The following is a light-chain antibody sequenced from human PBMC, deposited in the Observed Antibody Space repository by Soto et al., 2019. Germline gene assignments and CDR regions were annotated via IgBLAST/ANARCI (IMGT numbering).Light chain of an antibody. CDR2: DAS. Sequence: DIQMTQSPSTLSASVGDRVTIACRASQNISTSLAWYQQKPGKAPKLLIYDASSLDRGVPSRFSGSGSGTEFTLTISILQSEDFAVYYCQQYNNWPLTFGGGTKVDIK. CDR3: QQYNNWPLT. V-gene: IGKV1-5*01. CDR1: QNISTS. J-gene: IGKJ4*01.